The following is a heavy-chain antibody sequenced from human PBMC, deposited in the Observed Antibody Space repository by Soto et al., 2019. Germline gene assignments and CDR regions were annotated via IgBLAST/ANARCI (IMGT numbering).Heavy chain of an antibody. Sequence: GGSLRLSCAASGFTFSTYAMTWVRQAPGKGLEWVSALSGSGVSTYYADSVKGRFTISRDNSKNTLYLQMNSLRAEDTAVYYCTKERVASKDSYYYGVDVWGQGTTVTVSS. CDR3: TKERVASKDSYYYGVDV. J-gene: IGHJ6*02. CDR2: LSGSGVST. V-gene: IGHV3-23*01. D-gene: IGHD2-15*01. CDR1: GFTFSTYA.